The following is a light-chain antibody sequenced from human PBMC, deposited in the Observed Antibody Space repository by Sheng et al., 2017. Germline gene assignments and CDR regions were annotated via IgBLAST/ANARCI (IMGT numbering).Light chain of an antibody. Sequence: AIRITQSPSALSASTGDRVTITCRASQGISTHLAWYQQKPGKAPKLLIYGASTLQSGVPSRFSGSGSGTDFSLTISCLQSDDFATYYCQQSYIYPLTFGGGTKVXIK. J-gene: IGKJ4*01. V-gene: IGKV1-8*01. CDR2: GAS. CDR1: QGISTH. CDR3: QQSYIYPLT.